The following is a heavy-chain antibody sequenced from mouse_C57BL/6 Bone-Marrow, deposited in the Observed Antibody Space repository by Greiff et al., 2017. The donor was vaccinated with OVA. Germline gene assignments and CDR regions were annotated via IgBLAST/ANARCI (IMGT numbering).Heavy chain of an antibody. CDR1: GYSITSGYY. CDR3: ARGGYNNYEGSFDY. V-gene: IGHV3-6*01. J-gene: IGHJ2*01. CDR2: ISYDGSN. Sequence: EVQLQESGPGLVKPSQSLSLTCSVTGYSITSGYYWNWIRQFPGNKLEWMGYISYDGSNNYNPSLKNRISITRDTSKNQFFLKLNSVTTEGTATYYCARGGYNNYEGSFDYWGQGTTLTVSS. D-gene: IGHD2-5*01.